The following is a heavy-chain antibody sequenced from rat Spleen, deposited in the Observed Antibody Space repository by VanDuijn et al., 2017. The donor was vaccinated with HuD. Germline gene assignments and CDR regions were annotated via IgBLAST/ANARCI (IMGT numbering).Heavy chain of an antibody. Sequence: EVQLVESDGGLVQPGRSLKLSCAASGFTFSDYYMAWVRQAPTKGLEWVATISYDGSSTYYRDSVKGRFTISRDNAKSTLYLQMDSLRSEDTATYYCARHEEGFDYWGQGVMVTVSS. CDR1: GFTFSDYY. J-gene: IGHJ2*01. V-gene: IGHV5-29*01. CDR3: ARHEEGFDY. CDR2: ISYDGSST. D-gene: IGHD1-11*01.